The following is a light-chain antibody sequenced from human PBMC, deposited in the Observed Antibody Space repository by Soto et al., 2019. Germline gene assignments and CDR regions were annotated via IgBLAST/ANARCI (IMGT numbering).Light chain of an antibody. Sequence: DIQMTQSPSSLSASVGDRVTITCRASQSVINYLHWYQQKPGKAPNLLIYDIYTLQSGVPSRFSGSASGTDFTLTISSLQHEDFATYYCQQSYYNPTFGQGTKVEIK. CDR1: QSVINY. CDR3: QQSYYNPT. V-gene: IGKV1-39*01. J-gene: IGKJ1*01. CDR2: DIY.